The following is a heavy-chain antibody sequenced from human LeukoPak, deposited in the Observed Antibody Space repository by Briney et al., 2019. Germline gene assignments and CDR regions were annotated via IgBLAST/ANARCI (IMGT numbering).Heavy chain of an antibody. CDR3: ARGPLGVFGVVIDPLVGDY. D-gene: IGHD3-3*01. CDR1: GYTFTGYY. V-gene: IGHV1-2*02. Sequence: ASVKVSCKASGYTFTGYYMHWVRQAPGEGLEWMGWINPNSGGTNYAQKFQGRVTMTRDTSISTAYMELSRLRSDDTAVYYCARGPLGVFGVVIDPLVGDYWGQGTLVTVSS. CDR2: INPNSGGT. J-gene: IGHJ4*02.